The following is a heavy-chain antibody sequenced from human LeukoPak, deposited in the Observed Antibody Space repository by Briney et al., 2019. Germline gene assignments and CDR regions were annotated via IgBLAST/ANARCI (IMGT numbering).Heavy chain of an antibody. J-gene: IGHJ3*02. CDR1: GFSFSSYG. D-gene: IGHD1-26*01. CDR2: IRHDGSKK. V-gene: IGHV3-30*02. CDR3: VKDYSGTDGLDI. Sequence: GGSLRLSCAASGFSFSSYGMHWVRQAPGKGLEGVAFIRHDGSKKYYADSVKGRFTISRDNSRNTLYLQMNSLRSEDTAVYYCVKDYSGTDGLDIWGQGTRVTVS.